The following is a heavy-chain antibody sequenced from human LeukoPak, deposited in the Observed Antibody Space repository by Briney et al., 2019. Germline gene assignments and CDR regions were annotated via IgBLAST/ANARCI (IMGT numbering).Heavy chain of an antibody. CDR3: ATQADTAMVIYYYGMDV. J-gene: IGHJ6*02. D-gene: IGHD5-18*01. CDR1: GYTLTELS. CDR2: FDPEDGET. Sequence: ASVKVSCKVSGYTLTELSMHWVRQAPGKGLEWMGGFDPEDGETIYAQKFQGRVTMTEDTSTDTAYMELSSLRSEDTAVYYCATQADTAMVIYYYGMDVWGQGTTATVSS. V-gene: IGHV1-24*01.